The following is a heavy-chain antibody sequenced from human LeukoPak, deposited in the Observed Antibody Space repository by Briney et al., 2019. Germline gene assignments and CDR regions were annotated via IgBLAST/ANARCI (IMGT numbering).Heavy chain of an antibody. CDR2: TRNRANSYTT. CDR3: AKTGRGYCYDY. V-gene: IGHV3-72*01. CDR1: GFTSSDHY. J-gene: IGHJ4*02. D-gene: IGHD3-10*01. Sequence: GGSLRLSCAASGFTSSDHYMDWVRQAPGKGLEWVGRTRNRANSYTTEYAASVKGRFTISRDDSKNSLYLQMNSLKTEDTAVYYCAKTGRGYCYDYWGQGTLVTVSS.